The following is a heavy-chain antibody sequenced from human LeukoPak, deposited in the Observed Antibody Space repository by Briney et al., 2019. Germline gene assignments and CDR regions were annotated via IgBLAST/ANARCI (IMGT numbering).Heavy chain of an antibody. CDR1: GIILSSYW. V-gene: IGHV3-7*01. CDR2: IKQDGSEK. J-gene: IGHJ4*02. D-gene: IGHD3-22*01. CDR3: ARAHYYDSSGLDF. Sequence: GGSLTLSCAASGIILSSYWMSWVRQAPGKGLEWVANIKQDGSEKWYVDSVKGRFTISRDNAKNSLYLQMNSLRAEDTAVYYCARAHYYDSSGLDFWGQGTLVAVSS.